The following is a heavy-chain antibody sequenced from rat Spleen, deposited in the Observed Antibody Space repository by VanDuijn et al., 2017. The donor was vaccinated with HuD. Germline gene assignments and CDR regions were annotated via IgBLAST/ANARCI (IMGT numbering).Heavy chain of an antibody. CDR3: TREGYNDSSSGFDY. CDR1: GFTFNNYW. J-gene: IGHJ2*01. V-gene: IGHV5-31*01. D-gene: IGHD1-2*01. Sequence: EVQLVESGGGLVQPGRSLKLSCVASGFTFNNYWMTWIRQAPGKGLEWVASITNTGGSTYYPDSVKGRFTISRDNAKSTLYLQMNSLRSEDAATYYCTREGYNDSSSGFDYWGQGVMVTVSS. CDR2: ITNTGGST.